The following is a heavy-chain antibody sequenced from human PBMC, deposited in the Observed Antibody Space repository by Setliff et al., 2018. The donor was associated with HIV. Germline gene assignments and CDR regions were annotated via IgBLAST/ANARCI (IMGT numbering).Heavy chain of an antibody. V-gene: IGHV4-38-2*02. D-gene: IGHD6-19*01. CDR3: ARETIRSGHPSEAGFDF. CDR1: SYSIRNGYY. Sequence: SETLSLTCTVSSYSIRNGYYWGWIRQSPGKGLEWIGTLYYDGNTYYNPSLKSRVTMSVDTSKNQFSLNLNSVTAADTAVYYCARETIRSGHPSEAGFDFWGQGALVTVSS. J-gene: IGHJ4*02. CDR2: LYYDGNT.